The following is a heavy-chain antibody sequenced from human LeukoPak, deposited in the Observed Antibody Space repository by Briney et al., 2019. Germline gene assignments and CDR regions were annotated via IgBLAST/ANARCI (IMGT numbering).Heavy chain of an antibody. D-gene: IGHD1-26*01. CDR1: GYTFGSYD. CDR3: ARGSGVGATFGY. V-gene: IGHV1-8*01. CDR2: MNPNSGNT. J-gene: IGHJ4*02. Sequence: GASVKVSCKATGYTFGSYDINWLRQATGQGLEWMGWMNPNSGNTGYAQKFQGRVTMTRNTSISTAYMELSSLRSEDTAVYYCARGSGVGATFGYWGQGTLVTVSS.